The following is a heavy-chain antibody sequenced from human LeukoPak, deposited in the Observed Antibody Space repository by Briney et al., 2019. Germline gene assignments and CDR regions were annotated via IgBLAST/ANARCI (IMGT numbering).Heavy chain of an antibody. J-gene: IGHJ4*02. D-gene: IGHD1-26*01. CDR2: INPSGGST. V-gene: IGHV1-46*01. Sequence: ASVKVSCKASGYTFTSYYMHWVRQAPGQGLEWMGIINPSGGSTSYAQKFQGSVTMTRDTSTSTVYMELSSLRSEDTAVYYCARGKGIVGATDYFDYWGQGTLVTVSS. CDR1: GYTFTSYY. CDR3: ARGKGIVGATDYFDY.